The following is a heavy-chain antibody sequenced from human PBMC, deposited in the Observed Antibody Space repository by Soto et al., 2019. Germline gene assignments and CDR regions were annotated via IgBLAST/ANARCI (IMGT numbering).Heavy chain of an antibody. CDR1: VFTFTTHP. D-gene: IGHD1-1*01. V-gene: IGHV1-3*01. CDR2: INPGNGYS. CDR3: ASRPGLDTGPFDY. J-gene: IGHJ4*02. Sequence: GASVKVSCKASVFTFTTHPIHWVRQAPDQRLEWMGWINPGNGYSDYSQKFQGRVTFTRDTSANTAYMELNSLRAEDTALYYCASRPGLDTGPFDYWGQGTLVTVSS.